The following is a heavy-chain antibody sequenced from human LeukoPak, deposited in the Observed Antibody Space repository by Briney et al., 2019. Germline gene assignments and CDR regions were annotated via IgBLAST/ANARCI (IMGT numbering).Heavy chain of an antibody. CDR2: FDPEDGET. CDR3: ARDPYSSSWYPYYYGMDV. CDR1: GYTLTELS. J-gene: IGHJ6*02. D-gene: IGHD6-13*01. Sequence: VASVKVSCKVSGYTLTELSMHWVRQAPGKGLEWMGGFDPEDGETIYAQKFQGRVTMTEDTSTDTAYMELSSLRSEDTAVYYCARDPYSSSWYPYYYGMDVWGQGTTVTVSS. V-gene: IGHV1-24*01.